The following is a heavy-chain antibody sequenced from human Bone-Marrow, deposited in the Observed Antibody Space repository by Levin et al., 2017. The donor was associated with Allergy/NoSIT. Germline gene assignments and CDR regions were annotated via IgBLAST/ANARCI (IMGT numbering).Heavy chain of an antibody. J-gene: IGHJ6*03. Sequence: GGSLRLSCAASGFTFSDFYMSWIRQAPGKGLEWVSYISRSGHTIYYTDSVKGRFTISRDNAKNSLFLQMNSLRAEDPAVYYCARDQALYYYYYYMDVWGKGTTVTVSS. CDR3: ARDQALYYYYYYMDV. CDR1: GFTFSDFY. CDR2: ISRSGHTI. V-gene: IGHV3-11*01.